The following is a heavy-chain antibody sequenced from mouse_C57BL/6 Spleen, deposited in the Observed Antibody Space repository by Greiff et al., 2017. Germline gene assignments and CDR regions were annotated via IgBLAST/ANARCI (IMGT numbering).Heavy chain of an antibody. CDR3: ARSQLFAY. V-gene: IGHV1-26*01. J-gene: IGHJ3*01. CDR2: INPNNGGT. CDR1: GYTFTDYY. D-gene: IGHD3-1*01. Sequence: VQLQQSGPELVKPGASVKISCKASGYTFTDYYMNWVKQSHGKSLEWIGDINPNNGGTSYNQKFKGKATLTVDKSSSTAYKELRSLTSEDSAVYYCARSQLFAYWGQGTLVTVSA.